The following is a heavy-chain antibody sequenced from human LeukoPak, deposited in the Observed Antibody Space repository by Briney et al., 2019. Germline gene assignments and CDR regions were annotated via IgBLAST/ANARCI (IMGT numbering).Heavy chain of an antibody. CDR2: LTGNGDKT. V-gene: IGHV3-23*01. Sequence: GGTLRLSCAASGFTFSSFAMNWVRQAPGKGLEWVSGLTGNGDKTYYADSVKGRFTISRDNSKNTLYLQMNSLRAEDTAVYYCARDFSRDGYNWDYFDYWGQGTLVTVSS. J-gene: IGHJ4*02. CDR1: GFTFSSFA. D-gene: IGHD5-24*01. CDR3: ARDFSRDGYNWDYFDY.